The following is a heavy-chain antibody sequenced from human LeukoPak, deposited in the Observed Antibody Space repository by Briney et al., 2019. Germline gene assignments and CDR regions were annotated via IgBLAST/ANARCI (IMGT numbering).Heavy chain of an antibody. CDR1: GFTFSSYS. CDR2: ISSSSSYI. J-gene: IGHJ4*02. V-gene: IGHV3-21*01. D-gene: IGHD5-24*01. CDR3: AGRALEMATSDY. Sequence: PGGSLRLSCAASGFTFSSYSMNWVRQAPGKGLEWVSSISSSSSYIYYADSVKGRFTISRDNAKNSLYLQMNSLRAEDTAVYYCAGRALEMATSDYWGQGTLVTVSS.